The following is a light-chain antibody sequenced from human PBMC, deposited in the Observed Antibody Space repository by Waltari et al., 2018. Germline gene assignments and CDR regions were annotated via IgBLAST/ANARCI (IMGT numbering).Light chain of an antibody. CDR2: EAT. CDR3: SSYAGSSTLV. CDR1: SSDVGGYTL. J-gene: IGLJ2*01. V-gene: IGLV2-23*01. Sequence: QSALAQPASVSGSPGQSLPIPCTGTSSDVGGYTLVSWYQQHPGKAPKLMIYEATKRPSGVSNRFSGSKSGNTASLTISGLQAEDEADYYCSSYAGSSTLVFGGGTKLTVL.